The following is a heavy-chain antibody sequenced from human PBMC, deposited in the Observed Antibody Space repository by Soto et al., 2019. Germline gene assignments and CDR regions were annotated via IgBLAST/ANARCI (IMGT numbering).Heavy chain of an antibody. V-gene: IGHV4-34*01. CDR3: ARGPGIAAAGTFGHLDY. Sequence: QVQLQQWGAGLLKPSETLSLTCAVYGGSFSGYYWSWIRQPPGKGLEWIGEFNHSGSTNYNPSLKSRVTISVDTSKNQFSLKLSSVTAADTAVYYCARGPGIAAAGTFGHLDYWGQGTLVTVSS. CDR1: GGSFSGYY. CDR2: FNHSGST. D-gene: IGHD6-13*01. J-gene: IGHJ4*02.